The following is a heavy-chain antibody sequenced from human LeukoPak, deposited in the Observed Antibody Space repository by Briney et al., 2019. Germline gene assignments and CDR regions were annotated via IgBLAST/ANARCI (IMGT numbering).Heavy chain of an antibody. J-gene: IGHJ4*02. CDR3: ARSIYGDYVH. CDR2: INPNSGGT. D-gene: IGHD4-17*01. Sequence: ASVKVSCKASGYTFTGYYMHWVRQAPGQGLEWMGWINPNSGGTNYAQKFQGRVTMTRDTSISTADMELRSLRSDDTAVYYCARSIYGDYVHWGQGTLVTVSS. V-gene: IGHV1-2*02. CDR1: GYTFTGYY.